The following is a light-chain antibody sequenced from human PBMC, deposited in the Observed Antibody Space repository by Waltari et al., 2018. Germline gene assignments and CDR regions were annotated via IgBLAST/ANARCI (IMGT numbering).Light chain of an antibody. CDR3: QQFNDWPRT. CDR2: AVS. CDR1: RSVGTN. J-gene: IGKJ1*01. Sequence: EVVMTQSPATLSVSPGESATLSCRASRSVGTNVVWYQQRPGRPPRPLIYAVSIRATDTPARFRGSGSGTEFSLTISSLQSEDFAVYYCQQFNDWPRTFGQGTRVEI. V-gene: IGKV3-15*01.